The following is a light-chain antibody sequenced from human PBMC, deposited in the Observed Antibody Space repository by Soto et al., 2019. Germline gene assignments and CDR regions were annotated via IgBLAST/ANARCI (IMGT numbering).Light chain of an antibody. J-gene: IGKJ5*01. V-gene: IGKV3-11*01. Sequence: EIVLTQSPATLSLSPGERATLSCRASQSVSSYLAWYQQKPGQAPRLLIYDASNRATGIPARFSGSGSGTDFTLTISSLEPEDFVVYYCQQRSNWPGVTFGQGTRLEIK. CDR2: DAS. CDR3: QQRSNWPGVT. CDR1: QSVSSY.